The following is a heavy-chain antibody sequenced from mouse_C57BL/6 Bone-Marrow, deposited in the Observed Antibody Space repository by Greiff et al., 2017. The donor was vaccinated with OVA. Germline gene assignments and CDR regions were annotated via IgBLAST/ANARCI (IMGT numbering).Heavy chain of an antibody. CDR1: GYSFTDYN. V-gene: IGHV1-39*01. D-gene: IGHD1-1*01. Sequence: VQLQQSGPELVKPGASVKISCKASGYSFTDYNMNWVKQSNGKSLEWIGVINPNYGTTSYNQKFKGKATLTVYQSSSTAYMQLNSLTSEDSAVYYCAFYYGGSYSYFDVWGTGTTVTVSS. CDR3: AFYYGGSYSYFDV. CDR2: INPNYGTT. J-gene: IGHJ1*03.